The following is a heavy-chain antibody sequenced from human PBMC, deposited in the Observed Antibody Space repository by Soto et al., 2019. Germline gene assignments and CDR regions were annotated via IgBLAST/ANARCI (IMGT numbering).Heavy chain of an antibody. CDR2: IYPGDSDT. Sequence: GESLKISCKGSGYSFTIYWIGWVRQMPGKGLEWMGIIYPGDSDTRYSPSFQGQVTISADKSISTAYLQWSSLKASDTAMYYCARSWRAYYYDSSGYDYWGQGTLVTVSS. D-gene: IGHD3-22*01. J-gene: IGHJ4*02. V-gene: IGHV5-51*01. CDR1: GYSFTIYW. CDR3: ARSWRAYYYDSSGYDY.